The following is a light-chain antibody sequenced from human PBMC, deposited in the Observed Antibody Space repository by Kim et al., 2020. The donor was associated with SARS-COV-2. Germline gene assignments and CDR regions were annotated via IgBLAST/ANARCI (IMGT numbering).Light chain of an antibody. CDR1: KLGDKY. J-gene: IGLJ2*01. CDR3: QAWDRGTAA. V-gene: IGLV3-1*01. Sequence: SYELTQPPSVSVSPGQTASITCSGDKLGDKYTCWYRQKPGQSPVLVIYEDTKRPSGIPERFSGSNSGNTATLTISGTQAMDEADYYCQAWDRGTAAFGGG. CDR2: EDT.